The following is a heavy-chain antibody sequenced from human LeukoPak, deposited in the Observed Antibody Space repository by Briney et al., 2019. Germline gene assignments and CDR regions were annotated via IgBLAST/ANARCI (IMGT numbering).Heavy chain of an antibody. CDR1: EFTFSSYW. V-gene: IGHV3-7*03. D-gene: IGHD1-26*01. CDR3: AKGLFGAEELGRDNWFDP. Sequence: GGSLRLSCAASEFTFSSYWMSWVRQAPGKGLEWVANINQDGSEKYYVDSVKGRFTISRDNAKNSLYLQMNSLRAEDTALYYCAKGLFGAEELGRDNWFDPWGQGTLVTVSS. J-gene: IGHJ5*02. CDR2: INQDGSEK.